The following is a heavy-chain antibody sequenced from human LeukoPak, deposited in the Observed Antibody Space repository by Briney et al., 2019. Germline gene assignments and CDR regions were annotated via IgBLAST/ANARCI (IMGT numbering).Heavy chain of an antibody. D-gene: IGHD2-2*01. CDR3: TTADCSSTSCYEGYFDY. Sequence: KPGGSLRLSCAASGFTFSNAWMSWVRQAPGKGLEWGGRIKSKTDGGTTDYAAPVKGRFTISRDDSKNTLYLQMNSLKTEDTAVYYCTTADCSSTSCYEGYFDYWGQGTLVTVSS. V-gene: IGHV3-15*01. J-gene: IGHJ4*02. CDR1: GFTFSNAW. CDR2: IKSKTDGGTT.